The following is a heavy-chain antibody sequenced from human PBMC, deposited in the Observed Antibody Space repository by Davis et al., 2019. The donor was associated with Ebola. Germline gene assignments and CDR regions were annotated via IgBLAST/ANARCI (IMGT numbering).Heavy chain of an antibody. CDR3: TIGCTTGGFDY. D-gene: IGHD1-14*01. J-gene: IGHJ4*02. CDR1: GYTFTNYY. V-gene: IGHV1-46*01. CDR2: NNTNDGRT. Sequence: AASVKVSCKASGYTFTNYYMHWVRQAPGQGLEWMGMNNTNDGRTIYAQKFQGSVTLTEDTSTDTAYMELSSRGSEDTAVYYCTIGCTTGGFDYWGQGTLVTVSS.